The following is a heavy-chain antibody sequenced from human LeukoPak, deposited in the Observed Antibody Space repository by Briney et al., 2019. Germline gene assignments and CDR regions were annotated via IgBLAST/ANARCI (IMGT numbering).Heavy chain of an antibody. Sequence: ASVKVSCKASGYTFTSYDINWVRQATGQGLEWMGWMNPNSGNTGYAQKFQGRVTMTRNTSISTAYMELSSLRSEDTAVYYCARGLTANDFWSGYLYYYYYGMDVWGQGTTVTVSS. D-gene: IGHD3-3*01. CDR3: ARGLTANDFWSGYLYYYYYGMDV. CDR2: MNPNSGNT. J-gene: IGHJ6*02. V-gene: IGHV1-8*01. CDR1: GYTFTSYD.